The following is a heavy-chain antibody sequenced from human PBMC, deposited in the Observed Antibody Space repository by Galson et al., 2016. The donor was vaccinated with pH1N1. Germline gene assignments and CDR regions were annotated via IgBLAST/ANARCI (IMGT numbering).Heavy chain of an antibody. CDR2: LYTSGTT. D-gene: IGHD3-10*01. CDR1: GGSISTATYF. Sequence: LFLTCTVSGGSISTATYFWSWIRQPAGKGLEWIGRLYTSGTTTYNPSLESRVYISVDTSKNQFSLRLSSVTAADTAVYFCARDRVSLTGMFDYWGQGALVTVSS. CDR3: ARDRVSLTGMFDY. J-gene: IGHJ4*02. V-gene: IGHV4-61*02.